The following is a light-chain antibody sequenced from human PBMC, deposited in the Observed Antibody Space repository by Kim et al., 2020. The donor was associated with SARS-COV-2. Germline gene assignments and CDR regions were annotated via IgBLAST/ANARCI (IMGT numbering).Light chain of an antibody. V-gene: IGLV2-8*01. CDR3: SSYTVTTTYV. CDR1: SSDVGAYNY. CDR2: EVT. J-gene: IGLJ1*01. Sequence: QSALTQPASASGSPGQSVTISCTGTSSDVGAYNYVSWYQQHPGKAPKLMIYEVTKRPSGVPDRFSGSKSGNTASLTVSGLQAEDEADYYCSSYTVTTTYVFGAGTKVTVL.